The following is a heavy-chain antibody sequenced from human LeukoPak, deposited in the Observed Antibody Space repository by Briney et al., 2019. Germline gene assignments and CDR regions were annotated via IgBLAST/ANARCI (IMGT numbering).Heavy chain of an antibody. CDR3: ARGFTIFGVVNDGFDI. Sequence: GGSLRLSCAASGFTFSSYWMNWVRQAPGKGLVWVSRIDIDGSSTTYADSVKGRFTITRDNAKNTLYLQMNSLRAEDTAVYYCARGFTIFGVVNDGFDIWGQGTKVTVSS. CDR1: GFTFSSYW. D-gene: IGHD3-3*01. V-gene: IGHV3-74*01. CDR2: IDIDGSST. J-gene: IGHJ3*02.